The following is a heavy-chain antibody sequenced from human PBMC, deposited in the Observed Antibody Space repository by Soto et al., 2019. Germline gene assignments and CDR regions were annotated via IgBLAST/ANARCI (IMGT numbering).Heavy chain of an antibody. J-gene: IGHJ4*02. CDR1: GYSFTSYW. CDR2: IYPGDSDT. V-gene: IGHV5-51*01. D-gene: IGHD6-13*01. CDR3: ARIPYSSSWYGYFDY. Sequence: GESLKISCKGSGYSFTSYWIGWVRQMPGKGLEWMGIIYPGDSDTRYSPSFQGQVTISADKSISTAYLQWSSLKASDTAMYYCARIPYSSSWYGYFDYWGQGTLVTVSS.